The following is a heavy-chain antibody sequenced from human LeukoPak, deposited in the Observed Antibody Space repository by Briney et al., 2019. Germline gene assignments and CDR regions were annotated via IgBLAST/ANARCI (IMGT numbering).Heavy chain of an antibody. CDR3: AKRRLYETSPWDPDL. V-gene: IGHV5-51*01. Sequence: PGESLKISCKGSGNSFTNNWIAWVRQMPGKGLEWTGIINPDDSDTQYSAPFQGQVTISADRSTSTAYLHWSSLKASDTAIYYCAKRRLYETSPWDPDLWGQGTLVTVSS. J-gene: IGHJ5*02. D-gene: IGHD2-2*01. CDR1: GNSFTNNW. CDR2: INPDDSDT.